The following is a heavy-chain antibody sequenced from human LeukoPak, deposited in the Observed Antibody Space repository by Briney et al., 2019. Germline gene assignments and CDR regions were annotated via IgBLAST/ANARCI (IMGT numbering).Heavy chain of an antibody. Sequence: PSETLSLTRTVSGASISSSNWWTWVRQRPGEALEWIGEIYHAGSTKYNPSLRSRLTISVDKSKNSFSLSLTSVTAADTAFYYCARSAAVTGQFDFWGPGTPVTVSS. D-gene: IGHD6-19*01. J-gene: IGHJ4*02. CDR2: IYHAGST. CDR1: GASISSSNW. CDR3: ARSAAVTGQFDF. V-gene: IGHV4-4*02.